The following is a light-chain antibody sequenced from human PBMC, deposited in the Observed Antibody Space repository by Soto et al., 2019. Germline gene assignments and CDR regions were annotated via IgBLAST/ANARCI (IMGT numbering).Light chain of an antibody. V-gene: IGKV3-20*01. CDR1: QSVDSNS. CDR2: GAS. Sequence: EIVLTQSPGTLSLSPGERATLSCRASQSVDSNSLAWYQHQPSQAPRLLIYGASSRAPGISDRYSGRGCGTDFILTINRREPEDVAVYYCQQYATSPTFGRGTRLEIK. J-gene: IGKJ4*01. CDR3: QQYATSPT.